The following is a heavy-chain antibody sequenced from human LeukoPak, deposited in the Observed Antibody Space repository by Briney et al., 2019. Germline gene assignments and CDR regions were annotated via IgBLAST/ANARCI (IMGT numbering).Heavy chain of an antibody. Sequence: GGSLRLSCAASGFTFSSYGMNWVRQAPGKGLEWVSGITGRGENIYYAGSVKGRFTISIDNSKNTLYLQMNSLRAEDTAVYYCAKDRRLAAFDYGGQGTLVTVSS. D-gene: IGHD6-25*01. V-gene: IGHV3-23*01. J-gene: IGHJ4*02. CDR2: ITGRGENI. CDR1: GFTFSSYG. CDR3: AKDRRLAAFDY.